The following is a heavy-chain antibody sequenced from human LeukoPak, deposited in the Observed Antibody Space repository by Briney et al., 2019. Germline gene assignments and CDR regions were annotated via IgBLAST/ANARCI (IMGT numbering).Heavy chain of an antibody. CDR3: AREVVVVVAATRIDY. CDR2: IYYSGST. V-gene: IGHV4-31*03. D-gene: IGHD2-15*01. Sequence: SETLSLTCTVSGGSISSGGYYWSWIRQHPGKGLGWIGYIYYSGSTYYNPSLKSRVTISVDTSKNQFSLKLSSVTAADTAVYYCAREVVVVVAATRIDYWGQGTLVTVSS. J-gene: IGHJ4*02. CDR1: GGSISSGGYY.